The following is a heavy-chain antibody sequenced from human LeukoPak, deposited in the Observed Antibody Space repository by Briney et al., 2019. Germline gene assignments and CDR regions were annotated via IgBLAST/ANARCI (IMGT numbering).Heavy chain of an antibody. D-gene: IGHD3-22*01. J-gene: IGHJ3*02. CDR1: GFTFSIYS. V-gene: IGHV3-48*01. CDR3: ASKGYYSQAFDM. CDR2: YSSSSSSI. Sequence: GGSLRLSCAASGFTFSIYSMNWVRQAPGKGLEWVSYSYSSSSSSIYYADSVKGRFTISRDNAKNSLYLQMNSLRAEDTAVYYCASKGYYSQAFDMWGQGTMVTVSS.